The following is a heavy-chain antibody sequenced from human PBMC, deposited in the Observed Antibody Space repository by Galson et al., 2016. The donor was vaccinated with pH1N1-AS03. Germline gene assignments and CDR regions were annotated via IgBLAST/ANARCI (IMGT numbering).Heavy chain of an antibody. V-gene: IGHV2-70*11. Sequence: PALVKPTQTLTLTCTFSGFSLSSSGMCVNWIRQPPGKALEWLARIEWNDDRYYTTSLKTRLTISKDTSKNQVVLTMTNMDAVDTAKYYCARIWTKHCYSSTDSWGQGTLVTVSS. D-gene: IGHD2-21*02. CDR1: GFSLSSSGMC. J-gene: IGHJ4*02. CDR3: ARIWTKHCYSSTDS. CDR2: IEWNDDR.